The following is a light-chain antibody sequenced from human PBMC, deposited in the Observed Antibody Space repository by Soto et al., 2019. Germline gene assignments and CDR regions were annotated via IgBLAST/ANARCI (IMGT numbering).Light chain of an antibody. CDR3: QQTYSTGLT. CDR2: AAS. J-gene: IGKJ3*01. Sequence: DIQMTQSPSSLSASVGDRVTITCRASQSISSYLNWYQQKPGKAPKLLIYAASSLQSGVPSRFSGSGSGTEFTLTISSLNPEDFATYYCQQTYSTGLTFGPGTKVDIE. CDR1: QSISSY. V-gene: IGKV1-39*01.